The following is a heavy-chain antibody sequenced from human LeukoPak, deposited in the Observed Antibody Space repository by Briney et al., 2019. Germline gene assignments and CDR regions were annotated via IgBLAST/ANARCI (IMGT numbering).Heavy chain of an antibody. CDR2: ISWNSGSI. CDR1: GFTFDDYA. J-gene: IGHJ4*02. CDR3: AKGPRVDLYDSVDSVLDY. Sequence: GGSLRLSCAASGFTFDDYAMHWVRQAPGKGLEWVSGISWNSGSIGYADSVKGRFTISRDNAKNSLYLQMNSLRAEDTALYYCAKGPRVDLYDSVDSVLDYWGQGTLVTVSS. V-gene: IGHV3-9*01. D-gene: IGHD5/OR15-5a*01.